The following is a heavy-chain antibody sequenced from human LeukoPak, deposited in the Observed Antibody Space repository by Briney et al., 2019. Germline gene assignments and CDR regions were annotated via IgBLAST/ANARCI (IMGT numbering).Heavy chain of an antibody. CDR2: IIPIFGTA. Sequence: SVKVSCKASGGTFSSYAISWVRQAPGQGLEWMGGIIPIFGTANYAQKFQGRVTITRNTSISTAYMELSSLRSEDTAVYYCARAESRYDFWSGYQLYYYYMDVWGKGTTVTVSS. CDR3: ARAESRYDFWSGYQLYYYYMDV. V-gene: IGHV1-69*05. J-gene: IGHJ6*03. CDR1: GGTFSSYA. D-gene: IGHD3-3*01.